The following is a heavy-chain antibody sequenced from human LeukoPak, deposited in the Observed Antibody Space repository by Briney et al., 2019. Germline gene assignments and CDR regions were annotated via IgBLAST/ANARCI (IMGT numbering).Heavy chain of an antibody. J-gene: IGHJ4*02. Sequence: GGSLRLSCAASGLTFSSAWMHWVRQTPGKGLVWVSRIQSDGTTTYADSVRGRFTISKDNAKNTLYLQMNNLRAEDTGVYYCARDGSYKLDYWGQGILVTVSS. V-gene: IGHV3-74*01. CDR3: ARDGSYKLDY. CDR1: GLTFSSAW. D-gene: IGHD3-10*01. CDR2: IQSDGTT.